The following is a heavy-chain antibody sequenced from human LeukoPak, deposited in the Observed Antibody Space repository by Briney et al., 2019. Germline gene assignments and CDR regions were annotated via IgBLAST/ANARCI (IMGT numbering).Heavy chain of an antibody. CDR1: GYSISSGYY. CDR3: AREQLERYYYYYMDV. D-gene: IGHD6-6*01. Sequence: SETLSLTCTVSGYSISSGYYWGWLRQPPGKGLEWIGSIYHSGSTYYNPSLKSRVTISVDTSKNQFSLKLSSVTAADTAVYYCAREQLERYYYYYMDVWGKGTTVTVSS. CDR2: IYHSGST. J-gene: IGHJ6*03. V-gene: IGHV4-38-2*02.